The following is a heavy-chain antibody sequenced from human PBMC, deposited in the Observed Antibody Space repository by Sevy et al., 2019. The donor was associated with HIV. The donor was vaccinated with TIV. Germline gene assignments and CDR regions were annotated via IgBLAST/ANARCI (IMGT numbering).Heavy chain of an antibody. V-gene: IGHV3-53*01. CDR1: GFTVSNNF. CDR3: ARVIDGYHREFNYLYYYMDV. CDR2: VYSDLRT. J-gene: IGHJ6*03. Sequence: GGSLRLSCAVSGFTVSNNFLNWVRQSPGKGLEWVSTVYSDLRTFYADSVKGRFTVSRDDPKNALYLQMNSLRAEDTAVYYCARVIDGYHREFNYLYYYMDVWGKGTTVTVSS. D-gene: IGHD5-12*01.